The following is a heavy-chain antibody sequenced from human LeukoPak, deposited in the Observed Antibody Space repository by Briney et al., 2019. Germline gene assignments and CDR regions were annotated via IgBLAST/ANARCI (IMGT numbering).Heavy chain of an antibody. CDR3: ARDAGRYYYDSSGFYGHYFDY. CDR2: ITRSSSYI. V-gene: IGHV3-21*01. CDR1: GFTFSTYS. J-gene: IGHJ4*02. D-gene: IGHD3-22*01. Sequence: GGSLRLSCAASGFTFSTYSMSWVRQAPGKWLEWVSSITRSSSYIYYADSVKGRFAISRDDAKNSLYMQMSSLRAEETAVYYCARDAGRYYYDSSGFYGHYFDYWGQGTLVTVSS.